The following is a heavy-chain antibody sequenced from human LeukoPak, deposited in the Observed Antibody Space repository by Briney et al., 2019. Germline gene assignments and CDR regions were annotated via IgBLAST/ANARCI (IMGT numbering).Heavy chain of an antibody. Sequence: SETLSLTCAVYGGSFSGYYWSWIRQPPGKGLEWIGEINHSGSTIYNPSLKSRVAISVDTSKNQFSLKLSSVTAADTAVYYCARFEYSSGWYDRTYFDYWGQGTLVTVSS. CDR3: ARFEYSSGWYDRTYFDY. D-gene: IGHD6-19*01. CDR2: INHSGST. CDR1: GGSFSGYY. J-gene: IGHJ4*02. V-gene: IGHV4-34*01.